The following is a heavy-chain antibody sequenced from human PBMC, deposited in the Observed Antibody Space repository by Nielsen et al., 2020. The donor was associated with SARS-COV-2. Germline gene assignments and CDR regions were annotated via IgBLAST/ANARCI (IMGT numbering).Heavy chain of an antibody. Sequence: ASVKVSCKASGGTFSSYAISWVRQAPGQRLEWMGWINAGNGNTKYSQKFQGRVTITRDTSASTAYMELSSLRSEDTAVYYCARSLLDFWSGNFDYWGQGTLVTVSS. CDR2: INAGNGNT. J-gene: IGHJ4*02. CDR3: ARSLLDFWSGNFDY. CDR1: GGTFSSYA. D-gene: IGHD3-3*01. V-gene: IGHV1-3*01.